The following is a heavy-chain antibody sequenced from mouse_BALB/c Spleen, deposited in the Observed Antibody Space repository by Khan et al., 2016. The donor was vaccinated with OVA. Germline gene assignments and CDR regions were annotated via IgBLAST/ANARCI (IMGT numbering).Heavy chain of an antibody. V-gene: IGHV2-6-5*01. CDR1: GFSLTDYG. CDR3: AKGIWSYYFALDY. J-gene: IGHJ4*01. D-gene: IGHD1-1*02. Sequence: QVQLKHSGPGLVAPSQNLSITCTVSGFSLTDYGVSWIRQPPGQGLEWLGVIWGGGTTYYNSALTSRLSISKDNSKSQVFLKMNSLQTDDTAMYYCAKGIWSYYFALDYWGQGTSVTVSS. CDR2: IWGGGTT.